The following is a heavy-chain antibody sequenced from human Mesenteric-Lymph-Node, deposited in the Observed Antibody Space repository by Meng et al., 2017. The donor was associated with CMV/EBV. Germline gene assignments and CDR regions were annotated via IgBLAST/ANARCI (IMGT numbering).Heavy chain of an antibody. V-gene: IGHV4-59*01. CDR1: GGSISSYY. J-gene: IGHJ5*02. Sequence: SETLSLTCTVSGGSISSYYWSWIRQPPGKGLEWIGYIYYSGSTNYNPSLKSRVTISVDTSKNQFSLKLSSVTAADTAVYYCAREYYVWGSYRYTGWFDPWGQGTLVTVSS. D-gene: IGHD3-16*02. CDR3: AREYYVWGSYRYTGWFDP. CDR2: IYYSGST.